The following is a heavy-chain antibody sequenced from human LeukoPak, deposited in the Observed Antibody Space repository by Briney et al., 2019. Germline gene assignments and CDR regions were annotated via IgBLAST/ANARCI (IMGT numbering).Heavy chain of an antibody. CDR1: GYTFTGYY. J-gene: IGHJ5*02. CDR3: ARDGLVNFRITMVRGVIRGNWFDP. Sequence: ASVNVSCKASGYTFTGYYMHWVRQAPGQGLEWMGIINPSGGSTSYAQKFQGRVTMTRDTSTSTVYMELSSLRSEDTAVYYCARDGLVNFRITMVRGVIRGNWFDPWGQGTLVTVSS. V-gene: IGHV1-46*01. D-gene: IGHD3-10*01. CDR2: INPSGGST.